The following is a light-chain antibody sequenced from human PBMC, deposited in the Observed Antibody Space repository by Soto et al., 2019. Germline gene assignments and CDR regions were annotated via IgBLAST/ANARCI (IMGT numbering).Light chain of an antibody. J-gene: IGLJ3*02. CDR2: TNS. CDR3: AAWHDSLDGWV. CDR1: SSNIGRNN. V-gene: IGLV1-44*01. Sequence: QSVLTQPPSASGTPGQRVTISCSGSSSNIGRNNVNWYQQLSGTAPKLLIHTNSQRPSGVPDRFSGSKSGTSASLAISGLQSEDEADYYCAAWHDSLDGWVFGGGTQLTVL.